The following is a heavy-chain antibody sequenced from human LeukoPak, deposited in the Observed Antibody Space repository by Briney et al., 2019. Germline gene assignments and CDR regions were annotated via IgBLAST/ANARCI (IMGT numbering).Heavy chain of an antibody. CDR1: GGYINNYY. Sequence: KPSETLSLTCTVSGGYINNYYWSWIRQPPGKGLEWIGYIYYSGSTNYNPSLKSRVTISVDTSKNQFSLKLSSVTAADTAVYYCARRNSSSWYGFDYWGQGTLVTVSS. V-gene: IGHV4-59*01. CDR3: ARRNSSSWYGFDY. J-gene: IGHJ4*02. D-gene: IGHD6-13*01. CDR2: IYYSGST.